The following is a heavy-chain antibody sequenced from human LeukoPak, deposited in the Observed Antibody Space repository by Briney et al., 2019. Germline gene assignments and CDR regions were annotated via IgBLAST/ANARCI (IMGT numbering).Heavy chain of an antibody. V-gene: IGHV3-74*01. D-gene: IGHD3-22*01. CDR3: ARGIDPNYYDSSGYYSG. Sequence: GGSLRLSCAASGFTFSSYRMHWVRQAPGKGLVWVSRINSDGSSTSYADSVKGRFTISRDNAKNTLYLQMNSLRAEDTAVYYCARGIDPNYYDSSGYYSGWGQGTLVTVSS. CDR1: GFTFSSYR. J-gene: IGHJ4*02. CDR2: INSDGSST.